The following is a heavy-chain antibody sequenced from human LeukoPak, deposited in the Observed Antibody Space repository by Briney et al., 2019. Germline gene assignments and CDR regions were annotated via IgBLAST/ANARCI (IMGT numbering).Heavy chain of an antibody. D-gene: IGHD7-27*01. J-gene: IGHJ4*02. CDR3: ARHGTLGIVGAEFDY. CDR2: IYYTGST. V-gene: IGHV4-39*01. Sequence: PSETLSLTCTVSGDSISXXXFYWGWXRQPPGXXXXXXXTIYYTGSTXXXXXXXXXVTISVDTSKXHFSLXLSSVTAADTAVYYCARHGTLGIVGAEFDYWGQGTLVTVSS. CDR1: GDSISXXXFY.